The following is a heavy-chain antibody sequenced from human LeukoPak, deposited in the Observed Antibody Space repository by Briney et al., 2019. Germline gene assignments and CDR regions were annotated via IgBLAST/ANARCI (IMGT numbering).Heavy chain of an antibody. CDR2: IYPGDSDT. CDR1: GYSFTSYW. CDR3: ATDIVVVGALDAFDI. J-gene: IGHJ3*02. V-gene: IGHV5-51*01. Sequence: GESLKISCKGSGYSFTSYWIGWVRQMPGKGLEWMGIIYPGDSDTGYSPSFQGQVTISADKSISTAYLQWSSLKASDTAMYYCATDIVVVGALDAFDIWGQGTMVTVSS. D-gene: IGHD2-2*01.